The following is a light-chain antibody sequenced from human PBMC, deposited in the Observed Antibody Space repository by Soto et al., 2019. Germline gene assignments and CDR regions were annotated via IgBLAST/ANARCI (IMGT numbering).Light chain of an antibody. CDR3: QQSYSTLWT. Sequence: DIQMTQSPSSLSASVGDRVTITCRASQSISSYLNWYQQKPGKAPKLLIYAASSLQSGVPSRFSGSGSGTDFTLTISSLQPEDFATYYCQQSYSTLWTSGQGTKV. J-gene: IGKJ1*01. CDR2: AAS. CDR1: QSISSY. V-gene: IGKV1-39*01.